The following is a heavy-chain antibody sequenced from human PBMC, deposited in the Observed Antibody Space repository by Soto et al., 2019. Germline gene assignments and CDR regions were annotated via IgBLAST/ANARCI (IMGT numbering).Heavy chain of an antibody. CDR1: GYTFTNYY. V-gene: IGHV1-46*03. D-gene: IGHD4-4*01. Sequence: QVQLVQSGAEVKKPGASVRVSCKASGYTFTNYYIDWVRQAPGQGLEWMGIINPNGGSTTYVQKCQVRVTMTRDTSTSTVYMEVSSLRSEDTAVDYCARAASTTVTNRLNDVFDVWGHGTMVTVSS. CDR3: ARAASTTVTNRLNDVFDV. J-gene: IGHJ3*01. CDR2: INPNGGST.